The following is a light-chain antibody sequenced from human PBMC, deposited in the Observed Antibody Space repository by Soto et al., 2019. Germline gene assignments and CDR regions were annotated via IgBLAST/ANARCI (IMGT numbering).Light chain of an antibody. CDR1: QSISSY. J-gene: IGKJ1*01. V-gene: IGKV1-39*01. Sequence: DIQMTQSPSSLSASVGDRVSITCRASQSISSYLNWYQQKPGKAPKLLIFAASSWQSGVPSRFSGSGSGTDFALNIRSLQPEDFATYYCQQSYSTPRTFGPGTKVEIK. CDR2: AAS. CDR3: QQSYSTPRT.